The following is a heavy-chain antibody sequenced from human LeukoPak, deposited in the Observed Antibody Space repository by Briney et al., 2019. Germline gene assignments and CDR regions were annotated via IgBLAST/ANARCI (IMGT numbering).Heavy chain of an antibody. Sequence: GGSLRLSCAASGFTFSSYSMNWVRQAPGKGLEWVSSISSSSSYIYYADSVKGRFTISRDNAKNSLYLQMNSLRAEDTAVYYCAKIALDHGTYYFDYWGQGTLVTVSS. CDR3: AKIALDHGTYYFDY. J-gene: IGHJ4*02. CDR2: ISSSSSYI. V-gene: IGHV3-21*04. CDR1: GFTFSSYS. D-gene: IGHD6-19*01.